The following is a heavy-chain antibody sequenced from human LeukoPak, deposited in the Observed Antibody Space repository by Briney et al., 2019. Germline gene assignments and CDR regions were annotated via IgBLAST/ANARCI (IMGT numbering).Heavy chain of an antibody. CDR1: GFTFSSYG. D-gene: IGHD2-2*02. CDR2: IWYDGSNK. CDR3: ARDGLVVPAAIPGEIYYYGMDV. J-gene: IGHJ6*02. V-gene: IGHV3-33*01. Sequence: PGGSLRLSCAASGFTFSSYGMHWVRQAPGKGLEWVAVIWYDGSNKYYADSVKGRFTISRDNSKNTLYLQMNSQRAEDTAVYYCARDGLVVPAAIPGEIYYYGMDVWGQGTTVTVSS.